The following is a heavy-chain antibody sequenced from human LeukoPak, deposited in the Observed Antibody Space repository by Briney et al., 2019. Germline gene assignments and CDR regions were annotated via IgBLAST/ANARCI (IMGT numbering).Heavy chain of an antibody. CDR1: GYTFTGYY. CDR2: INPNSGGT. J-gene: IGHJ4*02. D-gene: IGHD2-2*01. Sequence: ASVNVSCKASGYTFTGYYIHWVRQAPGQGLEWMGRINPNSGGTNYAQKFQGRVTMTRDTSISTAYMELSRLRSDDTAVYFCARDLGSTRGYWGQGTLVTVSS. CDR3: ARDLGSTRGY. V-gene: IGHV1-2*06.